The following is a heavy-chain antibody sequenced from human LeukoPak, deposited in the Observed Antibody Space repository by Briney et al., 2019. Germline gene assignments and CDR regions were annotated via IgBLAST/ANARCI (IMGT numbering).Heavy chain of an antibody. D-gene: IGHD6-13*01. V-gene: IGHV4-39*07. CDR1: GGSISSSYS. Sequence: SETLSLTCTVSGGSISSSYSWGWIRQPPGKGLEWIGNIYYSGSTYYNPSLKSRVTISVDTSKNQFSLKLSSVTAADTAVYYCAGGGQSIAAAGAFDPWGQGTLVTVSS. CDR2: IYYSGST. J-gene: IGHJ5*02. CDR3: AGGGQSIAAAGAFDP.